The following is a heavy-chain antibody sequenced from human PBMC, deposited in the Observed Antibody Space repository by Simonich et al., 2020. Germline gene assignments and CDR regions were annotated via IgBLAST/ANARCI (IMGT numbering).Heavy chain of an antibody. V-gene: IGHV3-30*07. D-gene: IGHD1-26*01. CDR2: ISYDGSNK. CDR1: GFTFSSYA. Sequence: QVQLVESGGGVVQPGRSLRLSCAASGFTFSSYARHWVRQAPGKGLEWVGVISYDGSNKYYADSVKGRFTISRDNSKNTLYLQRNSRRAEDTAVYYCAREGAGNDAFDIWGQGTMVTVSS. J-gene: IGHJ3*02. CDR3: AREGAGNDAFDI.